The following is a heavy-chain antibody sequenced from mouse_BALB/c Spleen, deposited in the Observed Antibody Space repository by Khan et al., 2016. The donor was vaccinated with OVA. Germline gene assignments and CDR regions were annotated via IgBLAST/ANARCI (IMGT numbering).Heavy chain of an antibody. CDR1: GYTFTSYW. J-gene: IGHJ2*01. Sequence: QIQLVQSGAELAKPGASVKMSCTASGYTFTSYWMHWIKQRPGQGLEWIGYINPTSGYTDYNQKFKDKATLTADKSSSIAYMQLSSLTSDDSAVYYCARDRIDYWGKGTALTVSS. CDR2: INPTSGYT. CDR3: ARDRIDY. V-gene: IGHV1-7*01.